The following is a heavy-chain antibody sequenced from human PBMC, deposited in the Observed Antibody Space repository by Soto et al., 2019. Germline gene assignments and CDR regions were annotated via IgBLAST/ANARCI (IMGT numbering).Heavy chain of an antibody. CDR2: IKSKTDGGTT. J-gene: IGHJ6*02. D-gene: IGHD4-4*01. CDR1: GFTFSNAW. V-gene: IGHV3-15*01. CDR3: TTREVTTGNYYYYGMDV. Sequence: GGSLRLSCAASGFTFSNAWMSWVRQAPGKGLEWVGRIKSKTDGGTTDYAAPVKGRFTISRDDSKNTLYLQMNSLKTEDTAVYYCTTREVTTGNYYYYGMDVWGQGTTVTVSS.